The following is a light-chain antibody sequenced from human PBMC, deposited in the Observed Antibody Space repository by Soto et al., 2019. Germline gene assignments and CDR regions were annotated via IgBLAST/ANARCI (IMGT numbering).Light chain of an antibody. CDR1: QSSSTY. CDR3: QQTYSTPRT. V-gene: IGKV1-39*01. CDR2: AAS. J-gene: IGKJ1*01. Sequence: DIQMTQSPSSQSASLGDRVTITCRASQSSSTYLNWYQQKPGKAPKLLIYAASNLQSGVPSQFSGSGSGTDFTLTISSLQPEDFASYYCQQTYSTPRTFGQGTKVEIK.